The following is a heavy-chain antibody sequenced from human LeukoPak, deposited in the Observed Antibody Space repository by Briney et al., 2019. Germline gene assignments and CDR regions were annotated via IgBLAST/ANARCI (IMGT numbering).Heavy chain of an antibody. D-gene: IGHD2-2*01. CDR1: GYTFTSYG. V-gene: IGHV1-18*01. CDR2: ISAYNGNT. Sequence: ASVKVSCKASGYTFTSYGISWVRQAPGQGLEWMGWISAYNGNTNYAQKLQGRVTMTTDTSTSTAYMELRSLGSDDTAMYYCATTLRSTSPGGNFWGQGTLVTVSS. J-gene: IGHJ4*02. CDR3: ATTLRSTSPGGNF.